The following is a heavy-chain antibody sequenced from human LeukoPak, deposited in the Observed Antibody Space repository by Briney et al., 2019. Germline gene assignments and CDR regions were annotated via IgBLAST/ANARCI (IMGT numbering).Heavy chain of an antibody. V-gene: IGHV1-69*13. CDR3: ARDYYSRSFDYYYYGMDV. Sequence: GASVKVSCKASGGTFSSYAISWVRQGPGQGLEWMGGIIPIFGTANYAQKVQGRVTITADESTSTACMELSSLRSEDTAVYYCARDYYSRSFDYYYYGMDVWGQGTTVTVSS. J-gene: IGHJ6*02. CDR1: GGTFSSYA. D-gene: IGHD6-6*01. CDR2: IIPIFGTA.